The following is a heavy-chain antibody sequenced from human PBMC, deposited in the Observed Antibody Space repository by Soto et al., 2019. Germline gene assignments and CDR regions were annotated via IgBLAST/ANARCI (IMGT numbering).Heavy chain of an antibody. CDR3: ARDAGGGVWYWGGGPLGFDY. V-gene: IGHV1-69*01. CDR2: IIPIFGTA. D-gene: IGHD2-21*01. CDR1: GGTFSSYA. Sequence: QVQLVQSGAEVKKPGSSVKVSCKASGGTFSSYAISWVRQAPGQGLEWMGGIIPIFGTANYAQKFQGRVTSTGDGSTSTGYMELGSVRSEDAAVYYCARDAGGGVWYWGGGPLGFDYWGQGTLVTVSS. J-gene: IGHJ4*02.